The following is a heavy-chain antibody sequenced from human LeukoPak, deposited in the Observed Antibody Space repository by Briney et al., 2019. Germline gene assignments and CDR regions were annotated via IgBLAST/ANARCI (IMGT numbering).Heavy chain of an antibody. CDR3: ARDRGDYNFDY. V-gene: IGHV4-59*01. Sequence: SETLSLTCTVSGGSISSYYWHWIRQPPGKGLEWIGYIYYSGSTNSNPSLKSRVTISVDTSKNQFSLKLSSVTAADTAVYHCARDRGDYNFDYWGQGALVTVSS. CDR1: GGSISSYY. D-gene: IGHD4-17*01. CDR2: IYYSGST. J-gene: IGHJ4*02.